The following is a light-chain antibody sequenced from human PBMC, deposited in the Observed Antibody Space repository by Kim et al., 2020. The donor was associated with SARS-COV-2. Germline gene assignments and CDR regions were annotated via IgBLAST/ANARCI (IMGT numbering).Light chain of an antibody. CDR3: QQYNNWAFT. CDR2: GAS. J-gene: IGKJ5*01. CDR1: PSVSTK. V-gene: IGKV3-15*01. Sequence: VSPGESVTLSCRASPSVSTKVAWFQQRPGQPPRLVISGASNRAAGISARFSGSGSGTEFFLTISSLQSEDSAVYYCQQYNNWAFTFGRGTRLEIK.